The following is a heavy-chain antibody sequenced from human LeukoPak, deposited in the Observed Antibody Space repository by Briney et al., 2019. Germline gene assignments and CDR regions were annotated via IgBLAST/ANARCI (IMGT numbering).Heavy chain of an antibody. J-gene: IGHJ1*01. CDR3: ATGAVLRYFDPSAEYFQH. V-gene: IGHV1-24*01. CDR2: FDPEDGET. Sequence: ASVKVSCKVSGYTLTELSMHWVRQAPGKGLEWMGGFDPEDGETIYAQKFQSRVTMTEDTSTDTAYMELSSLRSEDTAVYYCATGAVLRYFDPSAEYFQHWGQGTLVTVSS. D-gene: IGHD3-9*01. CDR1: GYTLTELS.